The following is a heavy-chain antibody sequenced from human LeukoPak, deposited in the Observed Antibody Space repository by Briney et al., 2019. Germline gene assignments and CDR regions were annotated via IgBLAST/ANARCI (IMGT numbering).Heavy chain of an antibody. Sequence: GGSLRLSCAASGFTFSSYTMNWVRQAPGKGLEWVSSIGSSSTYIYYADSVKGRFIISRDNAKNSLSLQMNSLRAEDTAVYYCARVGRQLGQPFDYWGQGTLVTVSS. CDR1: GFTFSSYT. CDR2: IGSSSTYI. V-gene: IGHV3-21*01. J-gene: IGHJ4*02. CDR3: ARVGRQLGQPFDY. D-gene: IGHD6-6*01.